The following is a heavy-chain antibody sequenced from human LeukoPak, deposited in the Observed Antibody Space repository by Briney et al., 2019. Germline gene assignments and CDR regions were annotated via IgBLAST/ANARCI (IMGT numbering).Heavy chain of an antibody. Sequence: PSETLSLTCTVSGGSLSSGDAYWGWIRQPPGKGLEWIGYIYDSGSTYYNPSLKSRVTISVDTSKNPSSLKLSSVTAAHTAVYYCARARPYYYDSSGYSTAAFDIWGQGTMVTVSS. CDR3: ARARPYYYDSSGYSTAAFDI. CDR1: GGSLSSGDAY. CDR2: IYDSGST. D-gene: IGHD3-22*01. J-gene: IGHJ3*02. V-gene: IGHV4-30-4*01.